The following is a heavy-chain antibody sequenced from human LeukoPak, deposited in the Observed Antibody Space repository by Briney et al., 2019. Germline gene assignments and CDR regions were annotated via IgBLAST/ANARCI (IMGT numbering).Heavy chain of an antibody. Sequence: GGSLRLSCAASGFTFSSYSMNWVRQAPGKGLEWVSYISSSSSTIYYADSVKGRFTISRDNAKNSLYLQMNSLRAEDTAVYYCAREGKDIVVVPAALEPWGQGTLVTVSS. CDR1: GFTFSSYS. V-gene: IGHV3-48*04. D-gene: IGHD2-2*01. J-gene: IGHJ5*02. CDR3: AREGKDIVVVPAALEP. CDR2: ISSSSSTI.